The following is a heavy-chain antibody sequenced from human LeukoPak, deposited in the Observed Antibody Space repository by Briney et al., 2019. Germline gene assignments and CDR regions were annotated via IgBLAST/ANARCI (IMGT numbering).Heavy chain of an antibody. Sequence: GGSLRLSCAVSGFTFSGFWMSWPRQAPGKGLEWVASINSDGSEGYYADVVKGRFTISRDNAKNSLYLQINSLRAEDTAVYYCARSSYSSSSSVWGQGTMVTVSP. CDR3: ARSSYSSSSSV. D-gene: IGHD6-6*01. V-gene: IGHV3-7*03. CDR1: GFTFSGFW. J-gene: IGHJ3*01. CDR2: INSDGSEG.